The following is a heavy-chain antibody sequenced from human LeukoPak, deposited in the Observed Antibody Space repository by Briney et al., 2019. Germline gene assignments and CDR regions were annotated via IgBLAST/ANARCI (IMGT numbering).Heavy chain of an antibody. J-gene: IGHJ5*02. Sequence: SETLSLTCTVSGGSISSSSYYWGWIRQPPGKGLEWIGSIYYSGSTYYDPSLKSRVTISVDTSKNQFSLKLSSVTAADTAVYYCARQRPLIVVVVAANWFDPWGQGTLVTVSS. D-gene: IGHD2-15*01. CDR3: ARQRPLIVVVVAANWFDP. CDR2: IYYSGST. V-gene: IGHV4-39*01. CDR1: GGSISSSSYY.